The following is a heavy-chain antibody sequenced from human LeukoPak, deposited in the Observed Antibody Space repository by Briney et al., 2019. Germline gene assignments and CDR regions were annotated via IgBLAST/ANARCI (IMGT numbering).Heavy chain of an antibody. CDR1: GFTFDDYA. D-gene: IGHD5-18*01. Sequence: PGRSLRLSCAASGFTFDDYAMHWVRQAPGKGPEWVSGISWNSGSIGYADSVKGRFTISRDNAKNSLYLQMNSLRAEDTALYYCAKDMGYSYGYLDYYHGMDVWGQGTTVTVSS. CDR2: ISWNSGSI. V-gene: IGHV3-9*01. CDR3: AKDMGYSYGYLDYYHGMDV. J-gene: IGHJ6*02.